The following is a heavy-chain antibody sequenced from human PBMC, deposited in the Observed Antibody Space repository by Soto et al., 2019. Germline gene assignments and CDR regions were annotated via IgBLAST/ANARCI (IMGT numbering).Heavy chain of an antibody. CDR2: IYYSGST. CDR3: ERGRQGIAGVDT. CDR1: GGSISSSSYY. V-gene: IGHV4-39*01. D-gene: IGHD6-13*01. J-gene: IGHJ5*02. Sequence: PSETLSLTCTVSGGSISSSSYYWGWIRQPPGKGLEWMGGIYYSGSTYFNPSLKSRVTISVDTSKNQFSLKLSSVTAAATAVYYSERGRQGIAGVDTWGQGTLVTVSS.